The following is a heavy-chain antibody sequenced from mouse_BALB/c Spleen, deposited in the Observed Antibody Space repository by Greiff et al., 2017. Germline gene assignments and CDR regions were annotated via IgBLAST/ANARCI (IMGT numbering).Heavy chain of an antibody. V-gene: IGHV3-2*02. J-gene: IGHJ1*01. Sequence: EVKLMESGPGLVKPSQSLSLTCTVTGYSITSDYAWNWIRQFPGNKLEWMGYISYSGSTSYNPSLKSRISITRDTSKNQFFLQLNSVTTEDTATYYCARGDDWYFDVWGAGTTVTVSS. CDR1: GYSITSDYA. CDR3: ARGDDWYFDV. D-gene: IGHD3-3*01. CDR2: ISYSGST.